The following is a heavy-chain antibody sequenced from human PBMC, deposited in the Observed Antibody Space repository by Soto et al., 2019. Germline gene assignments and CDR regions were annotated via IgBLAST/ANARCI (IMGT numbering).Heavy chain of an antibody. D-gene: IGHD3-10*01. CDR1: GCTFSGYW. CDR2: VNLDGNIT. Sequence: GRPLRLSCAASGCTFSGYWMHLVRQTPGKGLVWVSRVNLDGNITSYADSVKGRFTLSRDNAKNTLFLQMNSLRAEDTALYYCARRSMVSNALDIWGQGTMVTVS. V-gene: IGHV3-74*01. J-gene: IGHJ3*02. CDR3: ARRSMVSNALDI.